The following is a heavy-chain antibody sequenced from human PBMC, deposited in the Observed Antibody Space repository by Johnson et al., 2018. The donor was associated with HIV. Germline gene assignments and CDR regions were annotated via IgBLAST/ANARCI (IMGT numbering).Heavy chain of an antibody. J-gene: IGHJ3*02. D-gene: IGHD2-21*01. CDR1: GFTFDDYA. Sequence: VQLVESGGGLVQPGRSLRLSCGASGFTFDDYAMHWVRQVPGKGLEWVSGISWNSGSIGYADSVKGRFTISRDNAKNSLYLQMNSLRAEDTALYYCAGCGGDCSDAFDIWGQGTMVTVSS. CDR3: AGCGGDCSDAFDI. CDR2: ISWNSGSI. V-gene: IGHV3-9*01.